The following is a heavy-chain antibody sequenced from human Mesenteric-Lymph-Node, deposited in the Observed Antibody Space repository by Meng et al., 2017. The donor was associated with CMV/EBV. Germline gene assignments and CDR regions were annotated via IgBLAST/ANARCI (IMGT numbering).Heavy chain of an antibody. V-gene: IGHV3-15*01. CDR2: IKSKSDGGTT. CDR1: GFTFRNAS. J-gene: IGHJ4*02. CDR3: FRAFEY. Sequence: LRLPFPALGFTFRNASMSWVRQAPGKGLGWVGRIKSKSDGGTTDYAAPVKGRFTISRDDSKNTLYLEMNSLKAEDTAVYYCFRAFEYWGQGTLVTVSS.